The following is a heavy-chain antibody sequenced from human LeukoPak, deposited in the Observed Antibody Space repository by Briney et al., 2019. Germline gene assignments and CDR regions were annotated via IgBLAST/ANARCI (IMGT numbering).Heavy chain of an antibody. V-gene: IGHV1-2*02. Sequence: GASVKVSCKAFGYTFTGYYMHWVRQAPGQGLEWMGWINPNSGGTNYAQKFQGRVTITRDTSASTAYMELSSLRSEDTAVYYCARDHPSSGYYYNAFDIWGQGTMVTVSS. CDR1: GYTFTGYY. CDR2: INPNSGGT. D-gene: IGHD3-22*01. CDR3: ARDHPSSGYYYNAFDI. J-gene: IGHJ3*02.